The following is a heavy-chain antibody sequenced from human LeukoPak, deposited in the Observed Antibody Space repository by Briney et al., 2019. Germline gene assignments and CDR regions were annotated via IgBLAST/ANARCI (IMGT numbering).Heavy chain of an antibody. D-gene: IGHD1-26*01. Sequence: SQTLSLTCAVSGGSISSGGYSWSWIRQPPGNGLEWIGYIYHSGSTYYNPSLKSRVTISVDRSKNQFSLKLSSVTAADTAVYYCARGGIGSNFDYWGQGTLVTVSS. V-gene: IGHV4-30-2*01. CDR3: ARGGIGSNFDY. CDR2: IYHSGST. CDR1: GGSISSGGYS. J-gene: IGHJ4*02.